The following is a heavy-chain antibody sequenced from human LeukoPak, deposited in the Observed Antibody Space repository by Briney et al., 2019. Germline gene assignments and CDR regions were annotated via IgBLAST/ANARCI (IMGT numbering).Heavy chain of an antibody. CDR1: GFTFSRYW. Sequence: GGSLRLSCAASGFTFSRYWMHWLRQAPGKGLVWVSRISTDWSSTTYADSVKGRFTISRDNGRNTLYLQMYSLRAEDTAVYYCASYLTSIPSGMDVWGQGTTVTISS. CDR3: ASYLTSIPSGMDV. CDR2: ISTDWSST. V-gene: IGHV3-74*01. J-gene: IGHJ6*02. D-gene: IGHD2/OR15-2a*01.